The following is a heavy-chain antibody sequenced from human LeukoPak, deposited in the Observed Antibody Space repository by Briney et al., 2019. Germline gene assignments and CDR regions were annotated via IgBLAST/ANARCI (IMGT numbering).Heavy chain of an antibody. CDR2: ISGSGGST. CDR1: GFTFSSYA. Sequence: GGSLRLSCAASGFTFSSYAMSWVRQAPGKGLEWISGISGSGGSTYYADSVKGRFTLSRDNGKNSLYLQMDSLRVEDTAIYYCVRRFDCWGQGTLVTVSS. J-gene: IGHJ4*02. CDR3: VRRFDC. V-gene: IGHV3-23*01.